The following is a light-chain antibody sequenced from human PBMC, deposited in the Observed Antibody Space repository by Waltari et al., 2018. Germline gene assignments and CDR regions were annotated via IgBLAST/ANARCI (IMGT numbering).Light chain of an antibody. J-gene: IGLJ3*02. CDR2: EGT. CDR1: SSDVGNYNL. Sequence: QSALTQPASVSGSPGQSITISCTGTSSDVGNYNLVSWYQPHPGKAPKLMIYEGTKRPSGVSNRFSGSKSGNTASLTISGLQAEDEADYYCCSFAGTSTPVFGGGTKLTVL. V-gene: IGLV2-23*01. CDR3: CSFAGTSTPV.